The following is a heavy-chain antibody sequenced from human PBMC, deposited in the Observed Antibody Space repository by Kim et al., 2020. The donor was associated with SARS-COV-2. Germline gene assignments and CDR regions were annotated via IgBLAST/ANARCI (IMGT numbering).Heavy chain of an antibody. CDR3: AIGCDDYVGPLGYFDL. J-gene: IGHJ2*01. V-gene: IGHV4-4*02. D-gene: IGHD4-17*01. Sequence: SLKSRLTISVDKSKNQFSLKLSSVTAADTAVYYCAIGCDDYVGPLGYFDLWGRGTLVTGSS.